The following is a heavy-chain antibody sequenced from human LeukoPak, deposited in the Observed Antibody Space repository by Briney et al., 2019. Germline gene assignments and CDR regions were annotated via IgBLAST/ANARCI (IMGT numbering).Heavy chain of an antibody. CDR1: GGTFIIYA. CDR2: IIPIFGTA. J-gene: IGHJ4*02. Sequence: SVTVSCKASGGTFIIYAISWVRQAPGQGLEWMGGIIPIFGTANYAQKFQGRVTITADESTSTAYMELSSLRSEDTAVYYCARGGDYYYGSGSYYTYFDYWGQGTLVTVSS. CDR3: ARGGDYYYGSGSYYTYFDY. V-gene: IGHV1-69*13. D-gene: IGHD3-10*01.